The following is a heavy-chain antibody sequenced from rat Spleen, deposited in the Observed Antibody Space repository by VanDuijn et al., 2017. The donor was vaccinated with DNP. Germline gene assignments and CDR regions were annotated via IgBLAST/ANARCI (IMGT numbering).Heavy chain of an antibody. CDR2: INTGSGST. D-gene: IGHD5-1*01. V-gene: IGHV1-43*01. Sequence: QIQLQQSGAELAKPGSSVKISCKASGYTFTSYYISWIKQTTGQGLEYIGYINTGSGSTNYNEKFKGKATLTVDKSPSTAFMQLSSLTPDDSAVYYCARSGSYAMDAWGQGTSVTVSS. J-gene: IGHJ4*01. CDR1: GYTFTSYY. CDR3: ARSGSYAMDA.